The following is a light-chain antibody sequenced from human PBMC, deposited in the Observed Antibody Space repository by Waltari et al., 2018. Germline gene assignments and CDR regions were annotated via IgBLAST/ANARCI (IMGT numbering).Light chain of an antibody. CDR2: DAY. J-gene: IGKJ3*01. V-gene: IGKV3D-15*01. Sequence: EIVMTQSPATLSVSPGERVTLSCWASQSVSSNLAWYQQKPGQGPSLLIYDAYTRAPCIPARFSGSGSGTELTLTISSLTSEDFAIYYCQQYINWPSFTFGPGTKVDIK. CDR1: QSVSSN. CDR3: QQYINWPSFT.